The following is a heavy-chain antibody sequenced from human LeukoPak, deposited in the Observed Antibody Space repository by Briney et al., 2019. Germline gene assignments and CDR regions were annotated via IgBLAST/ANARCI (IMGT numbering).Heavy chain of an antibody. J-gene: IGHJ3*02. CDR2: INPNSGGT. CDR1: GYTFTGYY. V-gene: IGHV1-2*02. D-gene: IGHD3-9*01. CDR3: ARSTEVRYFDWLSPSPFDAFDI. Sequence: GASVKVSCKASGYTFTGYYMHWVRQAPGQGLEWMGWINPNSGGTNYAQKFQGRVTMTRDTSISTAYMELSRLRSDDTAVYYCARSTEVRYFDWLSPSPFDAFDIWGQGTMVTVSS.